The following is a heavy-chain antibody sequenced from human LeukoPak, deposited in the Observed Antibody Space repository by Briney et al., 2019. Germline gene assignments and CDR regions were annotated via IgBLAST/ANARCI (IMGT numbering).Heavy chain of an antibody. V-gene: IGHV4-34*10. D-gene: IGHD4-23*01. J-gene: IGHJ1*01. CDR1: GESISGYY. CDR2: INHSGGT. Sequence: PSETLSLTCTVYGESISGYYWSWIRQSPGKGLEWTGQINHSGGTKYNPSLKSRVTMSVDTSKNQFSLKLSSVTAADTAVYYCARAYGGNSQYFQHWGQGTLVTVSS. CDR3: ARAYGGNSQYFQH.